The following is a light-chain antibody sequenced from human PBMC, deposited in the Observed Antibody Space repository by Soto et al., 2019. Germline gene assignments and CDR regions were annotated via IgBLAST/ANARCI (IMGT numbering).Light chain of an antibody. CDR3: SSYAGSDNYV. CDR1: SSDVGGYDY. Sequence: QSVLTQPPSASGSPGQSVAISCTGTSSDVGGYDYVSWYQHHPGKAPKLMIYEVSRRPSGVPDRFSGSKSGNTASLTVSGLQAEDEAEYYCSSYAGSDNYVFGTGTKLTVL. V-gene: IGLV2-8*01. CDR2: EVS. J-gene: IGLJ1*01.